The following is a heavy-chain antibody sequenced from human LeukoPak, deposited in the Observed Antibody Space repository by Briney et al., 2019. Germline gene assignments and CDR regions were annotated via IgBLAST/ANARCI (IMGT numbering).Heavy chain of an antibody. CDR3: AKDVGKWESLHFFDY. J-gene: IGHJ4*02. CDR2: IYSGGST. D-gene: IGHD1-26*01. V-gene: IGHV3-53*01. CDR1: GFTVSSNY. Sequence: GGSLRLSCAASGFTVSSNYMSWVRQAPGKGLEWVSVIYSGGSTYYADSVKGRFTISRDNSKNTLYLQMNSLRAEDTAVYYCAKDVGKWESLHFFDYWGQGTLVTVSS.